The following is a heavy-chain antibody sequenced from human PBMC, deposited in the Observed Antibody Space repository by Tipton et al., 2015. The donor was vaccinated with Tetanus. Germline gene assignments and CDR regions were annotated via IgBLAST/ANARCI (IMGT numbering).Heavy chain of an antibody. J-gene: IGHJ4*02. D-gene: IGHD1-26*01. Sequence: LRLSCTVSGVSISGGRYYWSWIRQRPGRGLEWIGDIYSSGSTYSDPSFKGRVTISVDTSKNQFSLRLNSVTAADTAVYFCARDQARGARGWNYFDYWGLGTLVTVSS. V-gene: IGHV4-31*03. CDR2: IYSSGST. CDR3: ARDQARGARGWNYFDY. CDR1: GVSISGGRYY.